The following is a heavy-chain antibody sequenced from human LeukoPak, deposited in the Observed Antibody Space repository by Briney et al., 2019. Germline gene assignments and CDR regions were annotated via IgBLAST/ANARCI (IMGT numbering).Heavy chain of an antibody. CDR1: GFSFSTYA. V-gene: IGHV3-74*01. CDR3: ARASTYYYDSSGYYPVDY. Sequence: GGSLRLSCAASGFSFSTYAMSWVRQAPGKGLVWVSRINSDGSSTSYADSVKGRFTISRDNAKNTLYLQMNSLRAEDTAVYYCARASTYYYDSSGYYPVDYWGQGTLVTVSS. D-gene: IGHD3-22*01. J-gene: IGHJ4*02. CDR2: INSDGSST.